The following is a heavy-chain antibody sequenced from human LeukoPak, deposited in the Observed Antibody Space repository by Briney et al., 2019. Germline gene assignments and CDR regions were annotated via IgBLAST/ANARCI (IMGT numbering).Heavy chain of an antibody. Sequence: PGGSLRLSCAASGFTFSSYSMNWVRQAPGKWLEWVSSISSSSSYIYYADSVKGRFTISRDNAKNSLYLQMNSLRAEDTAVYYCARVARNMVRGVIIAYFDYWGQGTLFTVSS. CDR1: GFTFSSYS. V-gene: IGHV3-21*01. CDR2: ISSSSSYI. J-gene: IGHJ4*02. CDR3: ARVARNMVRGVIIAYFDY. D-gene: IGHD3-10*01.